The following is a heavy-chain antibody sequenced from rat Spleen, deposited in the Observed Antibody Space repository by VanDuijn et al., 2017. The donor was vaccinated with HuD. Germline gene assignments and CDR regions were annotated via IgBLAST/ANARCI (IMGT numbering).Heavy chain of an antibody. CDR1: GFNFNDYW. Sequence: EVKLVESGGGLVQPGRSLKLSCAASGFNFNDYWMGWVRQAPGKGLEWIGEINKDSRTIKYIPSVKDKFTISRDNAQNTLYLQMRKLGSEDTAIYYCVREERGVDYWGQGVMVTVSS. CDR2: INKDSRTI. CDR3: VREERGVDY. J-gene: IGHJ2*01. V-gene: IGHV4-2*01.